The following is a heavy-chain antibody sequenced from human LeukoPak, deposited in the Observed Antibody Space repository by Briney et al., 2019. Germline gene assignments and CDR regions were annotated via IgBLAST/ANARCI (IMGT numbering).Heavy chain of an antibody. Sequence: SETLSLTCTVSGASMNSYYWSWIRQPPGKGLEWIGYVFYSGSPNYNPSLKSRVTISVDTSKNQFSLKLSSVTAADTAVYYCARGGAVAGYGMDVWGQGTTVTVSS. D-gene: IGHD6-19*01. V-gene: IGHV4-59*08. J-gene: IGHJ6*02. CDR1: GASMNSYY. CDR2: VFYSGSP. CDR3: ARGGAVAGYGMDV.